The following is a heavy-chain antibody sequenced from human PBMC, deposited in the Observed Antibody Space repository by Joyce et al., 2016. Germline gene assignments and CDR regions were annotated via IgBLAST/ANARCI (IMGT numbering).Heavy chain of an antibody. CDR1: GGSITSSNW. CDR2: ISQSGSI. Sequence: VLLQESGPGLVRPSETLSLTCAVSGGSITSSNWWSWVRQPPGKGLEWIGEISQSGSINYNPSLKSRVTLSLDKSRNQFSLSLTSVTAADTAVYYCARVAYYYYALDVWGQGTTVTVSS. J-gene: IGHJ6*02. CDR3: ARVAYYYYALDV. V-gene: IGHV4-4*02.